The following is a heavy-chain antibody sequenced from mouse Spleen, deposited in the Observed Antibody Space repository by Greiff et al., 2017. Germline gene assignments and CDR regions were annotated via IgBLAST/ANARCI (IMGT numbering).Heavy chain of an antibody. V-gene: IGHV3-2*02. D-gene: IGHD4-1*02. Sequence: DVQLQESGPGLVKPSQSLSLTCTVTGYSITSDYAWNWIRQFPGNKLEWMGYISYSGSTSYNPSLKSRISITRDTSKNQFFLQLNSVTTEDTATYYCARATGTFAYWGQGTLVTVSA. CDR3: ARATGTFAY. CDR1: GYSITSDYA. CDR2: ISYSGST. J-gene: IGHJ3*01.